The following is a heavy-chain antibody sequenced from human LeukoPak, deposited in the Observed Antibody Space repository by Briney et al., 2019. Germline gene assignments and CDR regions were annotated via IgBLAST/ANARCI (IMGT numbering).Heavy chain of an antibody. CDR3: ARDAVAQNLEGYFDY. J-gene: IGHJ4*02. Sequence: GGSLRLSCAASGFTFSSYSMNWVRQAPGKGLEWVSSISSSSSYIYYADSVKGRFTISRDNAKNSLYLQMNSLRAEDTAVYYCARDAVAQNLEGYFDYWGQGTLVTVSS. D-gene: IGHD2-15*01. V-gene: IGHV3-21*01. CDR1: GFTFSSYS. CDR2: ISSSSSYI.